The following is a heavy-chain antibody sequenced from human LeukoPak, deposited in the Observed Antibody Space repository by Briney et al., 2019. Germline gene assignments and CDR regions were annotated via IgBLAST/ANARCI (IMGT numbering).Heavy chain of an antibody. Sequence: GGSLRLSCVGSGFTFSSYAMSWVRQAPGKGLEWVSAISGSGGSTYYADSVKGRFTISRDNSKNTLYLQMNSLRAEDTAVYYCANRGYSYGVDYWGQGTLVTVSP. J-gene: IGHJ4*02. D-gene: IGHD5-18*01. V-gene: IGHV3-23*01. CDR3: ANRGYSYGVDY. CDR2: ISGSGGST. CDR1: GFTFSSYA.